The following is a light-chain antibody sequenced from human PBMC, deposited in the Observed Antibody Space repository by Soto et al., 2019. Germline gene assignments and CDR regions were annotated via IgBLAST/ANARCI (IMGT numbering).Light chain of an antibody. CDR3: QQYNSYPWT. J-gene: IGKJ1*01. Sequence: DIHLTQSPSLLCASVGDTVTITCRASQTINNCLAWYQQKPGKAPKLLISDASSLEPGVPSRFSGSGSGTEFTLTISSLQSDDFATYYCQQYNSYPWTFGQGTKVDIK. V-gene: IGKV1-5*01. CDR1: QTINNC. CDR2: DAS.